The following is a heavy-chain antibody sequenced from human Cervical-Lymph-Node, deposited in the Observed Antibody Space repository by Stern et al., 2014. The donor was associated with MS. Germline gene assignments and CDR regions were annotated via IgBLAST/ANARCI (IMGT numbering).Heavy chain of an antibody. CDR3: TKAWDS. V-gene: IGHV1-8*01. Sequence: QLVESGAEVRKPGASVKVSCKASGYTFTSDDINWVRQAPGQGLEWMGWMNPDSGDTGFAQKFQGRVTMTRDTSITTAFMELTNPRSDDTAVYYCTKAWDSWGPGTLIIVSS. J-gene: IGHJ5*01. CDR1: GYTFTSDD. CDR2: MNPDSGDT.